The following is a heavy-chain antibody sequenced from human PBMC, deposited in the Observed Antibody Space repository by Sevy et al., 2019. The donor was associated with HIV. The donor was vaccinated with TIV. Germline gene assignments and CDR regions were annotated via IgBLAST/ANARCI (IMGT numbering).Heavy chain of an antibody. Sequence: GGSLRLSCAASGFSFSKYWMSWVRQAPGKGLEWVANIKEEGSQKNYLESGKGRFTISRDNAKNLLYLQMNNLRAEDTAVYYCARDYDILSGYPSHYFDYWGQGTLVTVSS. J-gene: IGHJ4*02. D-gene: IGHD3-9*01. CDR2: IKEEGSQK. CDR3: ARDYDILSGYPSHYFDY. V-gene: IGHV3-7*01. CDR1: GFSFSKYW.